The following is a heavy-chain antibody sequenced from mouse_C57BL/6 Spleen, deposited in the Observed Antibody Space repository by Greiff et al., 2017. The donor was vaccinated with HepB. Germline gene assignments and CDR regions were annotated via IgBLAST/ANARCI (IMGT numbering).Heavy chain of an antibody. CDR2: INPNNGGT. CDR3: ARIYDGHYYAMDY. D-gene: IGHD2-3*01. J-gene: IGHJ4*01. CDR1: GYTFTDYN. V-gene: IGHV1-22*01. Sequence: EVHLVESGPELVKPGASVKMSCKASGYTFTDYNMHWVKQSHGKSLEWIGYINPNNGGTSYNQKFKGKATLTVNKSSSTAYMELRSLTSEDSAVYYCARIYDGHYYAMDYWGQGTSVTVSS.